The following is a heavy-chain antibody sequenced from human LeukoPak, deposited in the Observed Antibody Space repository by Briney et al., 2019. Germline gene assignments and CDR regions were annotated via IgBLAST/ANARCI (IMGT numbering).Heavy chain of an antibody. CDR3: TTSSYCEKNVCQTYFDF. CDR1: GFTLSDYY. D-gene: IGHD2-21*01. V-gene: IGHV3-72*01. CDR2: TRNKANSYST. J-gene: IGHJ4*02. Sequence: GALRLSCAASGFTLSDYYIDWVRQAPGKGLEWVGRTRNKANSYSTQYAASVRGRFTISRDDSENTLYLQMSSLKTEDTAVYYCTTSSYCEKNVCQTYFDFWGQGTLVTVSS.